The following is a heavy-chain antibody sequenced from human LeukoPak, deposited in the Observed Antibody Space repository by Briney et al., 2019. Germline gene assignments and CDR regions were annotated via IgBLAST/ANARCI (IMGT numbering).Heavy chain of an antibody. V-gene: IGHV3-21*01. CDR1: GFTFSSYS. CDR3: GREPLGDY. Sequence: KPGGSLRLSCAASGFTFSSYSINWVRQAPGKGLEWVSSISSGGTFMYYADSVKGRFTISRDNAKKSVFLQMNSLRAEDSAVYYCGREPLGDYGGRGRLATV. CDR2: ISSGGTFM. J-gene: IGHJ4*02.